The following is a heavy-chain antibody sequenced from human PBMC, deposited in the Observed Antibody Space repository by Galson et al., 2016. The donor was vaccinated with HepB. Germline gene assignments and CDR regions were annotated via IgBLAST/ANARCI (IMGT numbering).Heavy chain of an antibody. V-gene: IGHV3-48*03. J-gene: IGHJ5*02. CDR3: ATDNLAYCGADCYS. CDR2: ISSSGNTI. D-gene: IGHD2-21*02. CDR1: GFTFSSYE. Sequence: SLRLSCAASGFTFSSYEMNWVRQAPGKGLEWVSYISSSGNTIYYADSVKGRFTISRDNAKNSLYLQMNSLRAEDTAVYYCATDNLAYCGADCYSWGQGTRVTVSS.